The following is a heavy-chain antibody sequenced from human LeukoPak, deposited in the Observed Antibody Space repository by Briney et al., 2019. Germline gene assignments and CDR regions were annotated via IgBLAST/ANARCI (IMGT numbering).Heavy chain of an antibody. J-gene: IGHJ5*02. V-gene: IGHV3-23*01. CDR2: ISGSGGST. CDR3: AKQTESDPTVTKGWFDP. CDR1: GFTFSGYA. D-gene: IGHD4-17*01. Sequence: GGSLRLSCAASGFTFSGYAMSWVRQAPGKGLEWVSAISGSGGSTYYADSVKGRFTISRDNSKNSLYLQMNSLRAEDTAVYYCAKQTESDPTVTKGWFDPWGQGNLVTVSS.